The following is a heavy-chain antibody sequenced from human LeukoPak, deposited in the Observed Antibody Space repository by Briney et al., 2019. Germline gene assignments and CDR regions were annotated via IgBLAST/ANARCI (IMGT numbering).Heavy chain of an antibody. CDR2: IYHSGST. CDR1: GGSISSYY. Sequence: PSETLSLTCTVSGGSISSYYWSWIRQPPGKGLEWIGYIYHSGSTNYNPSLKSRVTISVDTSKNQFSLKLSSVTAADTAVYYCARVHIAAAGPYYFDYWGQGTLVTVSS. J-gene: IGHJ4*02. CDR3: ARVHIAAAGPYYFDY. D-gene: IGHD6-13*01. V-gene: IGHV4-59*01.